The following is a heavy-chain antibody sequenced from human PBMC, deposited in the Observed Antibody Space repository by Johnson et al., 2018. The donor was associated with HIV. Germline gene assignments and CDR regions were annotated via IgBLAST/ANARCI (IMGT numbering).Heavy chain of an antibody. V-gene: IGHV3-7*01. D-gene: IGHD3-16*01. CDR1: GFTVRSNY. J-gene: IGHJ3*02. Sequence: VQLVESGGGLTQPGGSLRLSCAASGFTVRSNYMSWVRQAPGKGLEWVANIKQDGSEKYYVDSVKGQFTISRDNAKNSLYLQMNSLRAEDTAVYYCAKPPSMGADAFDIWGQGTMVTVSS. CDR3: AKPPSMGADAFDI. CDR2: IKQDGSEK.